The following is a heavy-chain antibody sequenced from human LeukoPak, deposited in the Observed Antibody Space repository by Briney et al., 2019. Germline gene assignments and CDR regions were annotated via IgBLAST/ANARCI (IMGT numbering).Heavy chain of an antibody. V-gene: IGHV1-2*02. Sequence: ASVKVSCKASGGTFSSYAISWVRQAPGQGLEWMGWINPNSGGTNYAQKFQGRVTMTRDTSISTAYMELSRLRSDDTAVYYCASWSLQYSSGWYGLDYWGQGTLVTVSS. J-gene: IGHJ4*02. CDR3: ASWSLQYSSGWYGLDY. CDR2: INPNSGGT. CDR1: GGTFSSYA. D-gene: IGHD6-19*01.